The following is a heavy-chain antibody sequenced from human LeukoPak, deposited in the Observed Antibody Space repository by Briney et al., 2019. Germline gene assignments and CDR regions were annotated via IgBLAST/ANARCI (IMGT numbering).Heavy chain of an antibody. CDR3: AKDSPTRYYYGSGSYLYH. V-gene: IGHV3-23*01. CDR1: GFTFSSYW. D-gene: IGHD3-10*01. J-gene: IGHJ4*02. Sequence: GGSLRLSCAASGFTFSSYWMSWVRQAPGKGLEWVSAISGSGGSTYYADSVKGRFTISRDNSKNTLYLQMNSLRAEDTAVYYCAKDSPTRYYYGSGSYLYHWGQGTLVTVSS. CDR2: ISGSGGST.